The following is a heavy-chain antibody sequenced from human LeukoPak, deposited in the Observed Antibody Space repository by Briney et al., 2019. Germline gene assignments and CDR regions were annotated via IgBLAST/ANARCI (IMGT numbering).Heavy chain of an antibody. CDR2: INPNSGGT. CDR1: GYTFTGYH. V-gene: IGHV1-2*02. CDR3: ARGVYAIPGFDY. J-gene: IGHJ4*02. Sequence: PMASVKVSCTASGYTFTGYHMHWVRQAPGQGLEWMGWINPNSGGTNYAQKFQGRVTMTRDTSISTAYMELSRLRSDDTAVYYCARGVYAIPGFDYWGQGTLVTVSS. D-gene: IGHD2-8*01.